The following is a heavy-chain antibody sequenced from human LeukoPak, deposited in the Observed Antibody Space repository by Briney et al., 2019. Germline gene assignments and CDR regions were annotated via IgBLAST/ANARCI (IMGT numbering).Heavy chain of an antibody. D-gene: IGHD6-13*01. CDR3: ASHSSSWYVYMDV. J-gene: IGHJ6*03. CDR2: INPNSGGT. V-gene: IGHV1-2*02. Sequence: ASVKVSCKASGGTFSGYAISWVRQAPGQGLEWMGWINPNSGGTNYAQKFQGRVTMTRDTSISTAYMELSRLRSDDTAVYYCASHSSSWYVYMDVWGKGTTVTVSS. CDR1: GGTFSGYA.